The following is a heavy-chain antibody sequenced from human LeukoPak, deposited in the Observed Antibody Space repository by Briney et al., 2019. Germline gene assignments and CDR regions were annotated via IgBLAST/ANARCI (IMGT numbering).Heavy chain of an antibody. Sequence: GGSLRLSCAASGFTVSSNYMSWVRQAPGTGLEWVSVFYSGGATYYADSVKGRFTISRDNSKNTLYLQMNSLRAEDTAVYYCTSSSHSSIRFDYWGQGTLVTVSS. CDR3: TSSSHSSIRFDY. V-gene: IGHV3-53*01. CDR1: GFTVSSNY. D-gene: IGHD6-13*01. CDR2: FYSGGAT. J-gene: IGHJ4*02.